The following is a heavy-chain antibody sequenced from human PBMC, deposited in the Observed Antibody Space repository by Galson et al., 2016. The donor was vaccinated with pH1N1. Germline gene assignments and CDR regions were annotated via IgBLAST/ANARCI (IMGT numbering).Heavy chain of an antibody. CDR3: AGQTVSCHDY. V-gene: IGHV3-73*01. CDR1: GGTFSHYV. J-gene: IGHJ4*02. Sequence: KVSCKAPGGTFSHYVINWVRQAPGQGLEWVGHIRSESRSFETAYAASVQGRFIISRDDSKNTAYLQMNSLKTEDTAVYYCAGQTVSCHDYWGQGTLVTVSS. D-gene: IGHD2-2*01. CDR2: IRSESRSFET.